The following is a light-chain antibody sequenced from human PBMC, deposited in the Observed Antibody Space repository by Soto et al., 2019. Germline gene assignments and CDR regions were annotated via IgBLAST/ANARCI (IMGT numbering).Light chain of an antibody. CDR3: QPYYKSTSR. V-gene: IGKV3-20*01. CDR2: AAS. CDR1: QSVSSSY. J-gene: IGKJ1*01. Sequence: EIVLTQSPGTLSLSPGERATLSCRASQSVSSSYLAWCQQKPGQAPRLLIYAASSRSPGIPDRFSGGGSGTDFTLTIRRLEPEDVAVYDCQPYYKSTSRLGQGTKVEIK.